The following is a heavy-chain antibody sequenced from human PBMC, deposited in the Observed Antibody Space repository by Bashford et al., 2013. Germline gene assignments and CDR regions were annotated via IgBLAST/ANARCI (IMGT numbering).Heavy chain of an antibody. CDR2: INHSRSP. CDR3: ARVRGKHTTPMFDP. D-gene: IGHD2-21*01. CDR1: GESFSDYF. Sequence: SSETLSLTCAVYGESFSDYFWTWIRQPPGKGLEWIGEINHSRSPNYNPSLKSRVTISVDTSRNQFSLKLSSVTAADTAVYYCARVRGKHTTPMFDPWGQGTLVTVSS. J-gene: IGHJ5*02. V-gene: IGHV4-34*01.